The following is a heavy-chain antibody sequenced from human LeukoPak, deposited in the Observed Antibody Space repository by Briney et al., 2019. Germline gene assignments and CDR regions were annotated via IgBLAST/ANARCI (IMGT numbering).Heavy chain of an antibody. CDR3: AREGEYYDSSSYYFDY. D-gene: IGHD3-22*01. Sequence: GGSLRLSCAASGFTFSSYEMNWVRQAPGKGLEWVSYISSSGSTIYYADSVKGRFTISRDNAKNSLYLQMNSLRAEDTAVYYCAREGEYYDSSSYYFDYWGQGTLVTVSS. CDR2: ISSSGSTI. V-gene: IGHV3-48*03. CDR1: GFTFSSYE. J-gene: IGHJ4*02.